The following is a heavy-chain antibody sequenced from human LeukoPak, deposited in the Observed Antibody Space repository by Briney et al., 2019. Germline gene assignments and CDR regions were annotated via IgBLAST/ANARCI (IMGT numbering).Heavy chain of an antibody. CDR2: ISSSGSTI. Sequence: GGSLRLSCAACGFTFSDYYMSWIRQAPGKGLEWVSYISSSGSTIYYADSVKGRFTISRDNAKNSLYLQMNSLRAEDTAVYYCARSHHIGWFGELVNNYYYYGMDVWGQGTTDTVSS. V-gene: IGHV3-11*04. CDR1: GFTFSDYY. CDR3: ARSHHIGWFGELVNNYYYYGMDV. J-gene: IGHJ6*02. D-gene: IGHD3-10*01.